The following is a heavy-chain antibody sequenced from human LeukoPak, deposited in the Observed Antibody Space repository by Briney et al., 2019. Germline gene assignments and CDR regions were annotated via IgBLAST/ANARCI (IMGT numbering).Heavy chain of an antibody. Sequence: GGSLTLSCAASGFTFSSYAMSWVRQAPGEGLEWVAVISYDGSNKYYADSVKGRFTISRDNSKNTLYLQMNSLRAEDTAVYYCARVREYYDILTGYYTHYGLDVWGQGTTVTVSS. CDR1: GFTFSSYA. J-gene: IGHJ6*02. D-gene: IGHD3-9*01. V-gene: IGHV3-30-3*01. CDR3: ARVREYYDILTGYYTHYGLDV. CDR2: ISYDGSNK.